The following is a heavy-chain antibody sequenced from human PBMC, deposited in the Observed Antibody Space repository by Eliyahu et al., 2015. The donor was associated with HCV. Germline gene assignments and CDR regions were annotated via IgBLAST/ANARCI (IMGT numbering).Heavy chain of an antibody. CDR3: ARDFDSMPIHPNAFDI. Sequence: QVQLQESGPGLVKPSQTLSLTCTVSGDSISSGPYYWSWIRQPAGKGLEWIGRIHNTGSTTYNPSLKSRVTISVDTSKNQFSLNLSSVTAADTAVYYCARDFDSMPIHPNAFDIWGQGTLVTVSS. D-gene: IGHD2/OR15-2a*01. J-gene: IGHJ3*02. CDR2: IHNTGST. CDR1: GDSISSGPYY. V-gene: IGHV4-61*02.